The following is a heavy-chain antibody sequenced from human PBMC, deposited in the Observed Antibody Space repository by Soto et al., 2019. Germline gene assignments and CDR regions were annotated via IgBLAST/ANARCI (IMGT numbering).Heavy chain of an antibody. Sequence: SLRLSCAASGFTFSSYGMHWVRQAPGKGLEWVAVISYDGSNKYYADSVKGRFTISRDNSKNTLYLQMNSLRAEDTAVYYCAKDLVARGLYCTNGVCYSAVSYYYGMDVWGQGTTVTVSS. J-gene: IGHJ6*02. D-gene: IGHD2-8*01. CDR1: GFTFSSYG. CDR2: ISYDGSNK. V-gene: IGHV3-30*18. CDR3: AKDLVARGLYCTNGVCYSAVSYYYGMDV.